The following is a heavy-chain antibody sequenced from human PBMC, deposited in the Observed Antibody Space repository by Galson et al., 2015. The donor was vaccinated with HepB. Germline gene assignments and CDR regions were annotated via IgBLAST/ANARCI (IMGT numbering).Heavy chain of an antibody. V-gene: IGHV3-30*04. CDR2: ISFDGVNK. CDR3: ARGRKGRFFDWFLQDDWYFDL. D-gene: IGHD3-9*01. CDR1: AFTFSSYA. Sequence: SLRLSCAASAFTFSSYAIHWVRQAPGKGLDWVAAISFDGVNKYYADSVKGRFTISRDNSKNTLYLQMSSLGPEDTAVYFCARGRKGRFFDWFLQDDWYFDLWGRGTLVIVSS. J-gene: IGHJ2*01.